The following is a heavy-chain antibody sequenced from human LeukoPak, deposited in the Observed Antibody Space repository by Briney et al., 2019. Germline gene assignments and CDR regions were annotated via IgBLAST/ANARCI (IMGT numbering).Heavy chain of an antibody. J-gene: IGHJ6*02. CDR1: GYTFTSYG. CDR2: ISAYNGNT. Sequence: ASVKVSCKASGYTFTSYGISWVRQAPGQGLEWMGWISAYNGNTNYAQKLQGRVTMTIDTSTSTAYMELRSLRSDDTAVYYCARDKDIVVVPAALPIEYYYGMDVWGQGTTVTVSS. V-gene: IGHV1-18*01. D-gene: IGHD2-2*01. CDR3: ARDKDIVVVPAALPIEYYYGMDV.